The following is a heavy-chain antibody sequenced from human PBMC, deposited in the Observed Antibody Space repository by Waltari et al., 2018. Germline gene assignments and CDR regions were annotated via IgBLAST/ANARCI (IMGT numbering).Heavy chain of an antibody. CDR2: INAGNGNT. CDR3: ARDRSGRSGWYFDL. J-gene: IGHJ2*01. CDR1: GYTFTSYA. D-gene: IGHD7-27*01. Sequence: QVQLVQSGAEVKKPGASVKVSCKASGYTFTSYAMHWVRQAPGQRLEWMGWINAGNGNTKYSQKFQGRVTITRDTSASTAYMELSSLRSEDTAVYYCARDRSGRSGWYFDLWGRGTLVTVSS. V-gene: IGHV1-3*01.